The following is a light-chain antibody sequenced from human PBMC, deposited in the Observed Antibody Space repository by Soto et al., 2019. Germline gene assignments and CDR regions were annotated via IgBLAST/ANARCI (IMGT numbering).Light chain of an antibody. CDR2: KAS. CDR3: QHYNSYSEA. V-gene: IGKV1-5*03. CDR1: QTISSW. J-gene: IGKJ1*01. Sequence: DIEITQSPSTLSGSVGDRVTITCRASQTISSWLAWYQQKPGEPPKLLIYKASTLTSGVPSRFRGSGSGTEFTLTISRLQPDDFETYYCQHYNSYSEAFGQGTKVDIK.